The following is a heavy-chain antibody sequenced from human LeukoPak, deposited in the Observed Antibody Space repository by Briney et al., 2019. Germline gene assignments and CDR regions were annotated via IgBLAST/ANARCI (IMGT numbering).Heavy chain of an antibody. CDR2: VFHSGST. V-gene: IGHV4-4*02. CDR3: ARDHYDFWSGTRQAVDY. Sequence: GSLRLSCAASGFTFSNAWTSWVRQAPGKGLEWVGEVFHSGSTNYNPSLKSRVTISVDKSKNQFSLRLNSVTAADTAVYYCARDHYDFWSGTRQAVDYWGQGTLVTVSS. D-gene: IGHD3-3*01. CDR1: GFTFSNAW. J-gene: IGHJ4*02.